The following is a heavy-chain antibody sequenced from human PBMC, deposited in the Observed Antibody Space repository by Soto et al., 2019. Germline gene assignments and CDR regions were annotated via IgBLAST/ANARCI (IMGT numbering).Heavy chain of an antibody. Sequence: AGGSLRLSCAASGFTFSSYWMSWVRQDPGKGLEWVANIKQDGSEKYYVDSVKGRFTISRDNAKNSLYLQMNSLRAEDTAVYYCAREKPIWDSSSSGLYFDYWGQGTLVTVS. J-gene: IGHJ4*02. CDR2: IKQDGSEK. D-gene: IGHD6-6*01. V-gene: IGHV3-7*05. CDR3: AREKPIWDSSSSGLYFDY. CDR1: GFTFSSYW.